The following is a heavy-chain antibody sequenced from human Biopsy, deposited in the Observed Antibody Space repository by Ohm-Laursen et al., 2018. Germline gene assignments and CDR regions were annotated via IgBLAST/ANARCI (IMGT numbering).Heavy chain of an antibody. CDR2: IDYRGST. CDR1: GDSINSSY. J-gene: IGHJ4*02. CDR3: ATTTMDTSGWFGNYFDS. V-gene: IGHV4-59*08. Sequence: GTLSLTCSVSGDSINSSYWSWIRQPPGKGLEWIGYIDYRGSTKYNPSLRSRVTMSIDTSRNQFSLKLSSVTAADTAVYYCATTTMDTSGWFGNYFDSWGQGTLVTVSA. D-gene: IGHD6-19*01.